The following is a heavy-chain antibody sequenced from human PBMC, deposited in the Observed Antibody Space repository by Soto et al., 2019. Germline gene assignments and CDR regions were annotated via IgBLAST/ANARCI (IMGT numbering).Heavy chain of an antibody. D-gene: IGHD4-17*01. CDR2: ISYDGSNK. Sequence: GGSLRLSCAASGFTFSSYGMHWVRQAPGKGLEWVAVISYDGSNKYYADSVKGRFTISRDNSKNTLYLQMNSLRAEDTAVYYCAKDLDGDYYYGMDVWGQGTTVTVSS. J-gene: IGHJ6*02. CDR3: AKDLDGDYYYGMDV. CDR1: GFTFSSYG. V-gene: IGHV3-30*18.